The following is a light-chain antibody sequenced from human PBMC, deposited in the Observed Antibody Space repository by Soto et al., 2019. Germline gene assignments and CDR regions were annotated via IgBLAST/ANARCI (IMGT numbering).Light chain of an antibody. V-gene: IGKV1-39*01. Sequence: DLQMTQSPSSLSASVGDRVTITCRASQSIGTYLNWYQQEPGKAPKLLIYDASTLQGGVPPRFSGSASGADFTLAISSLQPEDFATYYCQQSYGTPRTFGQGTKV. J-gene: IGKJ1*01. CDR2: DAS. CDR3: QQSYGTPRT. CDR1: QSIGTY.